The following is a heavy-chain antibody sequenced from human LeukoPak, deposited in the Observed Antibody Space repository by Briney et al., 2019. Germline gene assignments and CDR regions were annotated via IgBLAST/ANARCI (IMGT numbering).Heavy chain of an antibody. CDR1: GGSISSSNW. V-gene: IGHV4-4*02. CDR3: ARCALYSSSSFDY. D-gene: IGHD6-6*01. Sequence: SETLSLTCAVSGGSISSSNWWSWVRQPPGKGLEWIGQIYHSGSTNYNPSLKSRVTISVDKSNNQFSLKLSSVTAADTAVYYCARCALYSSSSFDYWGQGTLVTVSS. J-gene: IGHJ4*02. CDR2: IYHSGST.